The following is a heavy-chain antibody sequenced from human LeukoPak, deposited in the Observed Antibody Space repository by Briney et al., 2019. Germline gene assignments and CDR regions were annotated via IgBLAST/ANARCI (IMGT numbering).Heavy chain of an antibody. V-gene: IGHV5-51*01. D-gene: IGHD3-22*01. Sequence: KRGESLKISCKGSGYSFTSYWISWVRQMPGKGLEWMGIIYPDDSETRYSPSFQGQVTISADKSISTAYVQWSSLKASDTAMYYCARLYYDNSGYPDYWGQGTLVTVSS. J-gene: IGHJ4*02. CDR3: ARLYYDNSGYPDY. CDR2: IYPDDSET. CDR1: GYSFTSYW.